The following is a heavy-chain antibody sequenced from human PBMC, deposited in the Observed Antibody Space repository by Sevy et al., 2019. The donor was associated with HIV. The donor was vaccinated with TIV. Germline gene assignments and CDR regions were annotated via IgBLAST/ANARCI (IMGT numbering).Heavy chain of an antibody. CDR3: AREGCTKPHDY. V-gene: IGHV3-23*01. CDR1: GFTSSKYS. CDR2: LSFGCGEI. D-gene: IGHD2-8*01. J-gene: IGHJ4*02. Sequence: GGSLRLSCAASGFTSSKYSMSWVRQPPGKGLEWVSTLSFGCGEINYADSVKGRFTISRDNSKSSVYLQMNNLRPEDTAVYYCAREGCTKPHDYWGQGTLVTASS.